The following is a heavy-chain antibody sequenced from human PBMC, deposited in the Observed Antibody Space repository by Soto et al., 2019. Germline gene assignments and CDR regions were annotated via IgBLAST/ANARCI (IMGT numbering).Heavy chain of an antibody. CDR1: GGSISSGNDS. V-gene: IGHV4-30-2*01. Sequence: QLRLQESGSGLVKPSQSLSLTYAVSGGSISSGNDSWSCIRQPPGKGLEWIGYIFHSGSPYYNPSLKSRVTISVDRSKNQFSLRLSSVTAADTAVYYCARHLHDYGDWYFDLWGRGTLVTVSS. CDR3: ARHLHDYGDWYFDL. D-gene: IGHD4-17*01. J-gene: IGHJ2*01. CDR2: IFHSGSP.